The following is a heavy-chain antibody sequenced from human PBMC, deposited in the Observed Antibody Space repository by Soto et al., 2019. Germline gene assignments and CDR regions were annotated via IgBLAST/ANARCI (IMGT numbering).Heavy chain of an antibody. CDR2: ISYDGSNK. CDR1: GFTFSSYA. CDR3: AKPPINYDSSGYFFDY. D-gene: IGHD3-22*01. J-gene: IGHJ4*02. V-gene: IGHV3-30-3*02. Sequence: GGSLRLSCAASGFTFSSYAMHWVRQAPGKGLEWVAVISYDGSNKYYADSVKGRFTISRDNSKNTLYLQMNSLRAEDTAVYYCAKPPINYDSSGYFFDYWGQGTLVTVSS.